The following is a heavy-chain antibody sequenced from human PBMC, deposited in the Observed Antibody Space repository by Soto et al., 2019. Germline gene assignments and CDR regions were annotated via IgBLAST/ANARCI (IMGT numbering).Heavy chain of an antibody. J-gene: IGHJ5*02. CDR1: GGSISSYY. V-gene: IGHV4-59*01. D-gene: IGHD3-22*01. Sequence: PSETLSLTCTVSGGSISSYYWSWIRQPPGKGLEWIGYIYYSGSTNYNPSLKSRVTISVDTSKNQFSLKLSSVTAADTAVYYCARAYYYDSSGYYTWFDPWGQGTRVTVSS. CDR2: IYYSGST. CDR3: ARAYYYDSSGYYTWFDP.